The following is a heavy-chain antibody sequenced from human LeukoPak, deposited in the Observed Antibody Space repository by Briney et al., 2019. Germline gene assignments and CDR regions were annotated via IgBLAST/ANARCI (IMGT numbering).Heavy chain of an antibody. CDR1: GFPFSRYW. CDR2: IKEDGSEK. V-gene: IGHV3-7*03. Sequence: PGGSLRLSCAASGFPFSRYWMSWVRQAPGKGLEWVANIKEDGSEKHYVDSVRGRFTISRDNAKNSLYLQMNSLRAEDTAFYYCGKDIGWGSGWFEGLDYWGQGTLVTVSS. J-gene: IGHJ4*02. CDR3: GKDIGWGSGWFEGLDY. D-gene: IGHD6-19*01.